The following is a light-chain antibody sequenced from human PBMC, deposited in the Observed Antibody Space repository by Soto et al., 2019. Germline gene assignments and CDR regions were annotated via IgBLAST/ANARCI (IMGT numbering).Light chain of an antibody. CDR1: QTVRTNY. V-gene: IGKV3-20*01. CDR3: QQYSYSPLT. CDR2: GSS. J-gene: IGKJ4*01. Sequence: EIVLTQSPGTLSLSPGERATLSCRASQTVRTNYLAWFQHKPGQAPRLLIYGSSSRATGIPDRFSGSGSGTEFTLAINRLEPEDFAVYFWQQYSYSPLTFGGGTKVEIK.